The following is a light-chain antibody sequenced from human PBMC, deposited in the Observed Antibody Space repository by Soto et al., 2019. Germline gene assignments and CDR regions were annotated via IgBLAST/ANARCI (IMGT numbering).Light chain of an antibody. J-gene: IGKJ3*01. CDR2: TAS. Sequence: DIQMTQSPSSLSASLGDRVTITCRASQSISNYLNWYQQKPGKAPKLLIYTASSLQSGVPSRFSGSGSATDFTLTISSLQPEDFATYYCQQSYDSPLTFGPGTNVDIK. CDR3: QQSYDSPLT. CDR1: QSISNY. V-gene: IGKV1-39*01.